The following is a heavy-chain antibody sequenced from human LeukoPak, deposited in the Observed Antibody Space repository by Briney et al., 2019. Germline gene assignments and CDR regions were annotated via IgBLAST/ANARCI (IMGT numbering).Heavy chain of an antibody. Sequence: SETLSLTRTVSGGSISSYYWSWIRQPAGKGLEWIGRIYTSGSTNYNPSLKSRVTMSVDTSKNQFSLKLSSVTAADTAVYYCAREVGHYDFWSADEWRWFDPWGQGTLVTVSS. J-gene: IGHJ5*02. CDR2: IYTSGST. CDR3: AREVGHYDFWSADEWRWFDP. V-gene: IGHV4-4*07. CDR1: GGSISSYY. D-gene: IGHD3-3*01.